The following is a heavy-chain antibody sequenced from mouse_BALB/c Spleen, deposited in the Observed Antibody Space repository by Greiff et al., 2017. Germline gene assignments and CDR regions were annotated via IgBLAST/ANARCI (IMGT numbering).Heavy chain of an antibody. CDR1: GFNIKDTY. D-gene: IGHD2-1*01. CDR2: IDPANGNT. V-gene: IGHV14-3*02. Sequence: VQLQHSGAELVKPGASVKLSCTASGFNIKDTYMHWVKQRPEQGLEWIGRIDPANGNTKYDPKFQGKATITADTSSNTAYLQLSSLTSEDTAVYYCARSNYGNLAWFAYWGQGTLVTVSA. CDR3: ARSNYGNLAWFAY. J-gene: IGHJ3*01.